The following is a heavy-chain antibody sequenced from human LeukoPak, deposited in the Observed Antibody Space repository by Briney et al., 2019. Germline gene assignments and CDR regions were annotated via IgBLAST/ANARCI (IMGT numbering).Heavy chain of an antibody. CDR3: ARTLVELRYFDKIYGMDV. CDR1: GGSISSGGYY. Sequence: SETLSLTRTVSGGSISSGGYYWSWIRQHPGRGLEWIGYIYYSGSTYYNPSLKSRVTISVDTSKNQFSLKLSSVTAADTAVYYCARTLVELRYFDKIYGMDVWGQGTTVTVSS. CDR2: IYYSGST. J-gene: IGHJ6*02. D-gene: IGHD3-9*01. V-gene: IGHV4-31*03.